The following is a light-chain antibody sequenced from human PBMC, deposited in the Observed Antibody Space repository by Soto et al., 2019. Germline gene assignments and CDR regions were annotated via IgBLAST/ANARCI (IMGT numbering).Light chain of an antibody. J-gene: IGKJ1*01. CDR3: HQYNVWPPWT. V-gene: IGKV3-15*01. CDR1: QSVTIN. Sequence: EVVMTQSPATLSVSPGERATLSCRASQSVTINLAWYQQKPGQAPRLLIYGASTRATGIPARFSGSGSGTEFTLTIRSLQSEDYAVYYCHQYNVWPPWTFGQGTKVEI. CDR2: GAS.